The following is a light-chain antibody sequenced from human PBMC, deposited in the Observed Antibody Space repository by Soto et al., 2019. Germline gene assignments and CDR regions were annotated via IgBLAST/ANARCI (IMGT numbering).Light chain of an antibody. Sequence: QSALTQPASVSGSPGQSITISCTGTSSDVGGYNYVSWYQQHPGKAPKLMIYEVSNRPSGVSNRFSGSKSGNTASLTISGLQAEDEADDYCSSYTSSSTLGVVFGGGTKLTVL. V-gene: IGLV2-14*01. J-gene: IGLJ2*01. CDR3: SSYTSSSTLGVV. CDR1: SSDVGGYNY. CDR2: EVS.